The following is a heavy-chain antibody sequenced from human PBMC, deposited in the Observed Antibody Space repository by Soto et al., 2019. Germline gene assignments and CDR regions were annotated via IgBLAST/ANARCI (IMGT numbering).Heavy chain of an antibody. D-gene: IGHD3-10*01. V-gene: IGHV4-34*01. J-gene: IGHJ6*02. CDR1: GGSFSGYY. CDR2: INHSGST. CDR3: ARIRVTMVRGVIINYYYYGMGV. Sequence: PSETLSLTCAVYGGSFSGYYWSWIRQPPGKGLEWIGEINHSGSTNYNPSLKSRVTISVDTSKNQFSLKLSPVTAADTAVYYCARIRVTMVRGVIINYYYYGMGVWGQGTTVTVSS.